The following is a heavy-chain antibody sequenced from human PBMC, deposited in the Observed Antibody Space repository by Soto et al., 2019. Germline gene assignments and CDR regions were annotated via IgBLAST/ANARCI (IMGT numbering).Heavy chain of an antibody. CDR3: ARDFASFDT. V-gene: IGHV4-61*01. CDR1: GGSFKSGSYS. Sequence: QVQLQESGPGLVKPSETLSLTCTVSGGSFKSGSYSLSWIRQPPGKGLEWIGCVYHTGRSSYNPTLKAQVSISMDTSKHQFTLNMDSVTAADPAVYFCARDFASFDTWGQGTLVTVSS. D-gene: IGHD3-3*01. J-gene: IGHJ4*02. CDR2: VYHTGRS.